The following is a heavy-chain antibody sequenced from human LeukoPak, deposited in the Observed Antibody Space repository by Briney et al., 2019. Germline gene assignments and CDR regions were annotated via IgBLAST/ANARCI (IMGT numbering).Heavy chain of an antibody. Sequence: GGSLRLSCAASGFTFSSYWMHWVRQAPGKGLVWVSRINSDGSSTSYADSVKGRFTISRDNGKNTLYLQMKSLRAEDTAVYYCPSSGSHQMVYIQHWGQGPLVAVSS. D-gene: IGHD1-26*01. CDR2: INSDGSST. CDR1: GFTFSSYW. V-gene: IGHV3-74*01. CDR3: PSSGSHQMVYIQH. J-gene: IGHJ1*01.